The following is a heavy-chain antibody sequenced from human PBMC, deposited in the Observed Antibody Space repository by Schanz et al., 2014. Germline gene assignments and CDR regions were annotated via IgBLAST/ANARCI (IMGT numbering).Heavy chain of an antibody. CDR2: ISSDGSKK. CDR3: AKGQGAVINNWYFDL. Sequence: QVQLVESGGGVVQPERSLRLSCAASGFNFANHAIHWVRQGQGNGLQWVAVISSDGSKKLYADSVKARFTISRDNSKNSVSLQMDSLRPEDTAVYFCAKGQGAVINNWYFDLWGRGTLVTVSS. J-gene: IGHJ2*01. D-gene: IGHD2-21*01. V-gene: IGHV3-30*18. CDR1: GFNFANHA.